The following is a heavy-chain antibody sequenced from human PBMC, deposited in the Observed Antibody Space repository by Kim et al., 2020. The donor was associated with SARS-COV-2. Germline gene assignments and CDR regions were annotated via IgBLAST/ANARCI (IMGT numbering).Heavy chain of an antibody. CDR2: IRSKANSYAT. D-gene: IGHD1-26*01. J-gene: IGHJ4*02. CDR1: GYTFSGSA. CDR3: YRGGILGADGRGDY. V-gene: IGHV3-73*01. Sequence: GGSLRLSCAASGYTFSGSAVHWVRQASGKGLEWVGRIRSKANSYATEYAASVKGRFTISRDDSKNTAYLQMNSLKTEDTAIYDCYRGGILGADGRGDYWGQGTLVTVSS.